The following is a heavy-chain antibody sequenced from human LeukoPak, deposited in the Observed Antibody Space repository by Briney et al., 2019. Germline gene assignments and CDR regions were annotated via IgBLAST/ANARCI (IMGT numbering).Heavy chain of an antibody. Sequence: PSETLSLTCTVSGVSLSTRNYYWGWIRQPPGKGLEWIGNIFYSGSTYYSPSFKSRVTISLDTSKNQFSLKLSSVTAADTAVYYCASLRALVNRRIVGATGWGQGTLVTVSS. D-gene: IGHD1-26*01. V-gene: IGHV4-39*01. CDR2: IFYSGST. J-gene: IGHJ4*02. CDR1: GVSLSTRNYY. CDR3: ASLRALVNRRIVGATG.